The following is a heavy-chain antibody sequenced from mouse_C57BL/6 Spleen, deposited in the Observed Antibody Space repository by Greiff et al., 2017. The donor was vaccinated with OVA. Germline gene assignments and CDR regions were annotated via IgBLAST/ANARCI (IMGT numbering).Heavy chain of an antibody. V-gene: IGHV1-50*01. CDR2: IDPSDSYT. J-gene: IGHJ2*01. Sequence: QVQLQQPGAELVKPGASVKLSCKASGYTFTSYWMQWVKQRPGQGLEWIGEIDPSDSYTNYNQKFKGKATLTVDTSSSTAYMQLSSLTSEDSAVYYCARDSNFDYWGQGTTLTVS. CDR3: ARDSNFDY. D-gene: IGHD2-5*01. CDR1: GYTFTSYW.